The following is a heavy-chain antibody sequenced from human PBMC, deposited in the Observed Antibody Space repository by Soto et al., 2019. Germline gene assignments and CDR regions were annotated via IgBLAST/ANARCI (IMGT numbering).Heavy chain of an antibody. D-gene: IGHD5-12*01. CDR3: ARDTGYSGYDKRYYYYGMDV. Sequence: ASVKVSCKASGYTFTGYYMHWVRQAPGQGLEWMGWINPNSGGTNYAQKFQGRVTMTRDTSISTAYMELSRLRSDDTAVYYCARDTGYSGYDKRYYYYGMDVWGQGTTVTVPS. J-gene: IGHJ6*02. V-gene: IGHV1-2*02. CDR2: INPNSGGT. CDR1: GYTFTGYY.